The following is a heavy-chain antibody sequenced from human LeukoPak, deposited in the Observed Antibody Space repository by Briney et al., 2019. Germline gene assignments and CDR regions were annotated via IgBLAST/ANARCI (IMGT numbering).Heavy chain of an antibody. CDR3: ARDRGPYQLLLYSFDY. J-gene: IGHJ4*02. CDR1: GFTVSRNY. V-gene: IGHV3-53*01. CDR2: IISGGGT. D-gene: IGHD2-2*01. Sequence: PGGSLRLSCAASGFTVSRNYISWVRQAPGKGLEWVSVIISGGGTSYTDSVKGRFTILRDSSKNTVFLQMNSLRAEDTAVYYCARDRGPYQLLLYSFDYWGQGTLVTVSS.